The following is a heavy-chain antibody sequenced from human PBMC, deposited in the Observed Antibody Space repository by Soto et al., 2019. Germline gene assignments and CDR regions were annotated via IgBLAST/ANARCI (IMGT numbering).Heavy chain of an antibody. CDR3: ARDSTAFLFDY. CDR2: IYYSGRT. D-gene: IGHD2-2*01. J-gene: IGHJ4*02. CDR1: CGYLGGLCFW. Sequence: SQLLSLTRSVACGYLGGLCFWCSRIRQSPGKGLEWIGYIYYSGRTSYTTSLKSRVTISVDTSKNQCSLNLSFVTAADTAVYYCARDSTAFLFDYWGQGALVTVSS. V-gene: IGHV4-61*01.